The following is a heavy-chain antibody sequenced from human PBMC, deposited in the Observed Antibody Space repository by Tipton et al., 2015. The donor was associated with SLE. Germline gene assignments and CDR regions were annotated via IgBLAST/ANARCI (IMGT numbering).Heavy chain of an antibody. Sequence: TLSLTCSVSGGSISGSTYYWGWIRQPPGKGLEWIGNIHYSGNTYYNPSLESRVSIFVDTSNNQFSLKVRSVTAADTAVYYCASPVHYYYDGSGRHAGVAWGQGILVTVSS. CDR2: IHYSGNT. J-gene: IGHJ5*02. CDR3: ASPVHYYYDGSGRHAGVA. D-gene: IGHD3-22*01. CDR1: GGSISGSTYY. V-gene: IGHV4-39*01.